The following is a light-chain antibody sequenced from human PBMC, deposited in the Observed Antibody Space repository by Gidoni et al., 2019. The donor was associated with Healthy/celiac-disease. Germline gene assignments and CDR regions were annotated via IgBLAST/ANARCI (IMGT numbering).Light chain of an antibody. CDR1: PSVSSY. Sequence: IVLTQSPATLSLSPGERAILSCTASPSVSSYLAWYQQKPGQAPRLLIYGASSRATGIPDRFSGSGSGTDFTLTISSLEPEDFAVYYCQQYSNWPQTFGQGTKVEIK. CDR3: QQYSNWPQT. J-gene: IGKJ1*01. V-gene: IGKV3-11*01. CDR2: GAS.